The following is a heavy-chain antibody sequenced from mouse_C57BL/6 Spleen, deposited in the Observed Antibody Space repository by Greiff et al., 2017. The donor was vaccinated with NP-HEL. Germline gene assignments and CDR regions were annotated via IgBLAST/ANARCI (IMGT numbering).Heavy chain of an antibody. CDR1: GFTFSSYA. J-gene: IGHJ3*01. Sequence: EVKLEESGAGLVKPGGSLKLSCAASGFTFSSYAMSWVRQTPEKRLEWVAYISSGGDYIYYADTVKGRFTISRDNARNTLYLQMSSLKSEDTAMYYCTRADLYYDYVFAYWGQGTLVTVSA. V-gene: IGHV5-9-1*02. D-gene: IGHD2-4*01. CDR3: TRADLYYDYVFAY. CDR2: ISSGGDYI.